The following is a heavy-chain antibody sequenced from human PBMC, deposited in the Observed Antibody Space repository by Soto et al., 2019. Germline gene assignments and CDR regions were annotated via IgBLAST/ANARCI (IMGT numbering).Heavy chain of an antibody. V-gene: IGHV4-34*01. CDR3: ARGLRYFDWLLSNVQGLQLRYYFDY. D-gene: IGHD3-9*01. Sequence: SGTLSLTCAVCRGSVSGYYWTWIRQPPGTGLEWIGEINHSGSTNYNPSLKSRVTISVDTSKNQFSLKLSSVTAADTAVYYCARGLRYFDWLLSNVQGLQLRYYFDYWGQGTLVTVSS. CDR1: RGSVSGYY. CDR2: INHSGST. J-gene: IGHJ4*02.